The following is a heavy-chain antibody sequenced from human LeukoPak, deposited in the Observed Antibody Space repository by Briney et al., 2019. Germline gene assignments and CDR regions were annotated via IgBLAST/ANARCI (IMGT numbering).Heavy chain of an antibody. CDR1: GFTFSNAW. CDR2: IKSKTDGGTT. D-gene: IGHD5-12*01. J-gene: IGHJ4*02. V-gene: IGHV3-15*07. Sequence: PGGSLRLSCAASGFTFSNAWMNWVRQAPGKGLEWVGRIKSKTDGGTTDYAAPLKGRFTISRDDSKNTLYLQMNSLKTEDTAVYYCTTDLTLVATIHVDYWGQGTLVTVSS. CDR3: TTDLTLVATIHVDY.